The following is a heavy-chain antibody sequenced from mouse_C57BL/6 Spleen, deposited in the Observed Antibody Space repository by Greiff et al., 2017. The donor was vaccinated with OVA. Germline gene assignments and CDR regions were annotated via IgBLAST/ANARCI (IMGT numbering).Heavy chain of an antibody. CDR2: ISDGGSYT. V-gene: IGHV5-4*01. J-gene: IGHJ2*01. CDR1: GFTFSSYA. Sequence: EVKLMESGGGLVKPGGSLKLSCAASGFTFSSYAMSWVRQTPEKRLEWVATISDGGSYTYYPDNVKGRFTISTDNAKNNLYLQMSHLMSEDTAMYYCAREGAYYSYDDRTRDYFDDWGQGTTLTVSS. D-gene: IGHD2-12*01. CDR3: AREGAYYSYDDRTRDYFDD.